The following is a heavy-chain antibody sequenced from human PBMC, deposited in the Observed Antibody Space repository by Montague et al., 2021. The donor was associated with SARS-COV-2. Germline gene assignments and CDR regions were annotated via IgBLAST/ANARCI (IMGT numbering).Heavy chain of an antibody. CDR3: ARDGSGFWSGFHYYYYMDV. D-gene: IGHD3-3*01. CDR2: ISSNGGST. V-gene: IGHV3-64*01. Sequence: SLRLSCAASGFTFSSYAMRWVRQAPGKGLEYVSAISSNGGSTYYXNSVKGRFTISRDNSKNTLYLQMGSLRAEDMAVYYCARDGSGFWSGFHYYYYMDVWGKGTTVTVSS. CDR1: GFTFSSYA. J-gene: IGHJ6*03.